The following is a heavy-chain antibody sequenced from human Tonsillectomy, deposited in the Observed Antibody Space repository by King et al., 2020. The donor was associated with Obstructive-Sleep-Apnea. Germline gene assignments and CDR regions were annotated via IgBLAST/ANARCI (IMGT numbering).Heavy chain of an antibody. Sequence: VQLVESGGGLVQPGGSLRLSCAASGFTFSNYNMNWVRQAPGKGLEWVSYISSSSSIIYYADSVKGRFTISRDNAKNSLYLQMNSLRAEDTAVYYCARDDGSGYFFDYWGQGTLVTVSS. CDR3: ARDDGSGYFFDY. J-gene: IGHJ4*02. CDR2: ISSSSSII. D-gene: IGHD3-22*01. CDR1: GFTFSNYN. V-gene: IGHV3-48*04.